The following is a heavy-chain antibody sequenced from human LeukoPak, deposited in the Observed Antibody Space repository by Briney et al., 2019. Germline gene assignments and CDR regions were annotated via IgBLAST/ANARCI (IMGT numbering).Heavy chain of an antibody. J-gene: IGHJ5*01. V-gene: IGHV5-51*01. Sequence: GESLKISCRGFGYSFTTYWIGWVRQVPGKGLEWMGIIYPGDPNTNTRYSPSFQGQVTISVDKSINTAYLRWGSLKASDTAIYYCARHLSLSDTSSCFDFWGRGTLVTVSS. CDR3: ARHLSLSDTSSCFDF. CDR1: GYSFTTYW. CDR2: IYPGDPNTNT. D-gene: IGHD6-13*01.